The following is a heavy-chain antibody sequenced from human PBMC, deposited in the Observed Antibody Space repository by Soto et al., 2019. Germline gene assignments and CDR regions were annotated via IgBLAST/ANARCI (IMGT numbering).Heavy chain of an antibody. CDR3: ASDIRGTGFTDFQH. D-gene: IGHD2-8*02. CDR1: GYTFTSYG. V-gene: IGHV1-18*01. CDR2: ISAYNGNT. Sequence: ASVKVSCKGSGYTFTSYGISWVRQAPGQGLEWMGWISAYNGNTNCAQKLQGRVTMTTDTSTSTAYMELRSLRSDDTAVYYCASDIRGTGFTDFQHWGQGPLVTVSS. J-gene: IGHJ1*01.